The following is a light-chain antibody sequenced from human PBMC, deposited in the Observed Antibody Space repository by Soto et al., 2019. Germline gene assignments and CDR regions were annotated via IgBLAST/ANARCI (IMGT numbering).Light chain of an antibody. V-gene: IGLV2-8*01. CDR3: CSYAGSNTYV. CDR1: SSDVGGYNY. CDR2: EVS. J-gene: IGLJ1*01. Sequence: QSVLTQPPSASGSPGQSVTISCTGTSSDVGGYNYVSWYQQHPGKAPKLMIYEVSKRPSGVPDRFSGSKSGNTASLTVSGLQAEDEADYYCCSYAGSNTYVFGTGTKLTVL.